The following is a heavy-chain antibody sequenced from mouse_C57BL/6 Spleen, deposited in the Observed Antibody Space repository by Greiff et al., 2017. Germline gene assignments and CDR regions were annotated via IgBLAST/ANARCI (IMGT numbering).Heavy chain of an antibody. CDR1: GYAFSSSW. Sequence: VQVVESGPELVKPGASVKISCKASGYAFSSSWMNWVKQRPGEGLEWIGRIYPGDGDTNYNGKFKGKATLTADKSSSTAYMQLSSLTSEDSAVYFCARYGNYHWYFDVWGTGTTVTVSS. J-gene: IGHJ1*03. CDR3: ARYGNYHWYFDV. D-gene: IGHD2-1*01. V-gene: IGHV1-82*01. CDR2: IYPGDGDT.